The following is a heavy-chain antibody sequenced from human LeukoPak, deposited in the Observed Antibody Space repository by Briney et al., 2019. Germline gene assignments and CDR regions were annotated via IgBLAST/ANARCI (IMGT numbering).Heavy chain of an antibody. CDR1: KFTFSRYS. CDR3: ASPTVVVTANAFDI. D-gene: IGHD2-21*02. V-gene: IGHV3-48*02. J-gene: IGHJ3*02. CDR2: ISRSSSTI. Sequence: GGPLRLSCAASKFTFSRYSMSWVRQAPGKGLEWVSYISRSSSTIYYADSVRGPFTISRDNAKNPVYLQMNRLRDEDTAVYYCASPTVVVTANAFDIWGQGTMVTVSS.